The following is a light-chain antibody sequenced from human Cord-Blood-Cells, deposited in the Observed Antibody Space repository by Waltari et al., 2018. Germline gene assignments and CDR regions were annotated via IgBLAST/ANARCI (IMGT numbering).Light chain of an antibody. CDR2: EVS. CDR1: SSDVGSYNL. CDR3: CSYAGSSTPVV. Sequence: QSALTQPASVSGSPGQSITISCTGTSSDVGSYNLVSWYQQHPGKAPKLMIYEVSKRPSGVSNRFSGVKSGNTASLTISGLQAEDEADYYCCSYAGSSTPVVFGGGTKLTVL. V-gene: IGLV2-23*02. J-gene: IGLJ2*01.